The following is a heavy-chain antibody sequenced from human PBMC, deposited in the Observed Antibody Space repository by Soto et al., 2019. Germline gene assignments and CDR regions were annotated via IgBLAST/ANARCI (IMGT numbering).Heavy chain of an antibody. CDR2: ISWNSGSI. CDR3: AKSEALVVRGVTYAFDY. V-gene: IGHV3-9*01. J-gene: IGHJ4*02. CDR1: GFTFDDYA. D-gene: IGHD3-10*01. Sequence: GGSLKLSCAASGFTFDDYAMHWVRQAPGKGLEWVSGISWNSGSIGYADSVKGRFTISRDNAKNSLYLQRNSLRAEDTALYYCAKSEALVVRGVTYAFDYWGQGT.